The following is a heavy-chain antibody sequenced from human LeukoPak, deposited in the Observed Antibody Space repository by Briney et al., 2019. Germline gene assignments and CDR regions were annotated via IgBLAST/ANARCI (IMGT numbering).Heavy chain of an antibody. CDR2: INHSGST. D-gene: IGHD3-10*01. CDR3: ARVDGSGPPYYYYYYGMDV. Sequence: SETLSLTCAVYGGSFSGYYWSWIRQPPGKGLEWIGEINHSGSTNYNPSLKSRVTISVDTSKNQFSLKLSSVTAADTAVYYCARVDGSGPPYYYYYYGMDVWGQGTTVTVSS. CDR1: GGSFSGYY. J-gene: IGHJ6*02. V-gene: IGHV4-34*01.